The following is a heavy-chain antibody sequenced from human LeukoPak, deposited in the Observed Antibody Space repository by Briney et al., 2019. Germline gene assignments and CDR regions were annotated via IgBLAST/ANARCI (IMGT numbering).Heavy chain of an antibody. CDR3: AKGGYDSSGYLESPFDY. Sequence: GRSLRLSCAASGFTFDDYAMHWVRQAPGKGLEWVSGISWNSGSIGYADSVKGRFTISRDNAKNSLYLQMNSLRAEDTALYYCAKGGYDSSGYLESPFDYWGQGTLVTVSS. D-gene: IGHD3-22*01. J-gene: IGHJ4*02. V-gene: IGHV3-9*01. CDR2: ISWNSGSI. CDR1: GFTFDDYA.